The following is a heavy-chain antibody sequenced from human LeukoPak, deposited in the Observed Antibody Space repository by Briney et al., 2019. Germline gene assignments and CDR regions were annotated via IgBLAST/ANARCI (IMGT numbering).Heavy chain of an antibody. CDR2: IISDGSST. D-gene: IGHD2-2*01. CDR1: GFTFSTYW. V-gene: IGHV3-74*01. J-gene: IGHJ6*02. Sequence: GGSLTLSCAASGFTFSTYWMHWVRQAPGKGLVWVSRIISDGSSTTYADFVKGRFTISRDNAKNTLYLQMNRLRAEDTAVYYCARGPPRYCSSTSCYAPYYYYGMDVWGQGTTVTVSS. CDR3: ARGPPRYCSSTSCYAPYYYYGMDV.